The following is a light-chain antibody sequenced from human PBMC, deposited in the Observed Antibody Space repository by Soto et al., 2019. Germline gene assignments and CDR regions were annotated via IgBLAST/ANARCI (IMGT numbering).Light chain of an antibody. CDR2: AAS. Sequence: DIHLTQSPSFMSASVGDRVTITCRASQGISSYLAWYQQKPGKAPKLLIYAASTLQSGVPSRFSGSGSGTEFSLTIISVQPEDLTTYYCQQLNSYPLTFGGETKVEIK. CDR3: QQLNSYPLT. CDR1: QGISSY. J-gene: IGKJ4*01. V-gene: IGKV1-9*01.